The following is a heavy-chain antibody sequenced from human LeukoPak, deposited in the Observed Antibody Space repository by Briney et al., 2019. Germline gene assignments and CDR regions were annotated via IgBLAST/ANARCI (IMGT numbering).Heavy chain of an antibody. CDR3: ARETDFWSGYYTPYYFDY. D-gene: IGHD3-3*01. Sequence: GASVEVSCKASGYTFTDYGINWVRQAPGQGLEWMGWISAYNGHTNYAQNLQGRVTLTTDTSTSTAYMELRSLRSDDTAVYYCARETDFWSGYYTPYYFDYWGQGTLVTVSS. CDR1: GYTFTDYG. V-gene: IGHV1-18*01. CDR2: ISAYNGHT. J-gene: IGHJ4*02.